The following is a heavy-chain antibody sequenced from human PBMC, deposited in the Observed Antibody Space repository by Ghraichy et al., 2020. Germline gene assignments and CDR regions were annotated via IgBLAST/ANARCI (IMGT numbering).Heavy chain of an antibody. Sequence: GGSLRLSCAASGFTFDDYAMHWVRQAPGKGLEWVSLISGDGGSAYYADSVKGRFTISRDNSKNSLFLQMNSLTSEDTALYYCAKDKFKYSSYHVDYWGQGTLVTVSS. D-gene: IGHD5-12*01. CDR1: GFTFDDYA. J-gene: IGHJ4*02. V-gene: IGHV3-43*02. CDR2: ISGDGGSA. CDR3: AKDKFKYSSYHVDY.